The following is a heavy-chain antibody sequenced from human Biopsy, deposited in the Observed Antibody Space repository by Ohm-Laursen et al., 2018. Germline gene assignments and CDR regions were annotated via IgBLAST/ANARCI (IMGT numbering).Heavy chain of an antibody. CDR3: ARGDYFDSNGYFWFDP. Sequence: SETLPLTCTVSGGSIGSGGSYWSWIRQRPGKGLEWIGYIFNSANTYYNPSLKNLITISGDTSKNQFSLKLNSVTAADTAVYYCARGDYFDSNGYFWFDPWGQGTLVTVSS. V-gene: IGHV4-31*01. D-gene: IGHD3-22*01. CDR1: GGSIGSGGSY. CDR2: IFNSANT. J-gene: IGHJ5*02.